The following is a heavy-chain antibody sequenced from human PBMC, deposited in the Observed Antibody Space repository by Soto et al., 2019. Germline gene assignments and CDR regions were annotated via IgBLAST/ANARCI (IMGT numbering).Heavy chain of an antibody. J-gene: IGHJ4*02. D-gene: IGHD6-19*01. CDR3: VRVSPGWNFDY. V-gene: IGHV1-2*02. CDR1: RDFFNEHDD. CDR2: IRPWNGDA. Sequence: QVRLVQSGAEVQKPGASVKVSCKAPRDFFNEHDDLHWRSEAPGQGLEWTGWIRPWNGDATYAQKFQGRLTLSRDMSIDTMYFDLTSLTSDDTAVYYCVRVSPGWNFDYWGQGTLLTVSS.